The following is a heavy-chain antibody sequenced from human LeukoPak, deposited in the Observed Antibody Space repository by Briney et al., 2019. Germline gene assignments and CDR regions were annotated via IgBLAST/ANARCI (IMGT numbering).Heavy chain of an antibody. V-gene: IGHV4-39*01. Sequence: GSLRLSCAASGFTFSRYNMNWVRQPPGKGLEWIGSIYYSGSTYYNPSLKSRVTISVDTSKNQFSLKLSSVTAADTAVYYCARRPGSSGWYTHDYWGQGTLVTVSS. CDR2: IYYSGST. D-gene: IGHD6-19*01. J-gene: IGHJ4*02. CDR3: ARRPGSSGWYTHDY. CDR1: GFTFSRYN.